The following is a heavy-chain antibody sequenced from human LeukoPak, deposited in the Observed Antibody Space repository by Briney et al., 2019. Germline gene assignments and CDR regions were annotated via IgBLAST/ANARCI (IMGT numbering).Heavy chain of an antibody. V-gene: IGHV4-38-2*01. J-gene: IGHJ4*02. CDR2: IYHSGST. D-gene: IGHD5-18*01. CDR3: ARRDTARTILS. Sequence: SETLSLXCAVSGYSIRSGYYWGWIRQPPGKGLEWIGSIYHSGSTYYNPSLKSRITISVDTSKNQSSLKLSSVTAADTAVYYCARRDTARTILSWGQGTLVTVSS. CDR1: GYSIRSGYY.